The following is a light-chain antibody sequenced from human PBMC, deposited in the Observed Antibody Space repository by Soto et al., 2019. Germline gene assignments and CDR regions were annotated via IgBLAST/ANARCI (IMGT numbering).Light chain of an antibody. J-gene: IGLJ3*02. CDR3: QSYDSSLSGSV. V-gene: IGLV1-40*01. CDR2: GNS. CDR1: SSNIGAGYD. Sequence: VLTQPPSVSGAPGQRVTISCTGSSSNIGAGYDVHWYQQLPGTAPKLLIYGNSNRPSGVPDRFSGSKSGTSASLAITGLQAEDEADYYCQSYDSSLSGSVFGGGTQLTVL.